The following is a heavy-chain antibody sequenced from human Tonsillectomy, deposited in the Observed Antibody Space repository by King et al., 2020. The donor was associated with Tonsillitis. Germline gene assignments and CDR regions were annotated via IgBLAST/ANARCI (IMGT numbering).Heavy chain of an antibody. Sequence: QLVQSGGGLIQPGGSLRLSCAASGFTVSSNYMSWVRQAPGKGLEWVSVIYSGGSTYYADSVKGRFTISRDNSKNTLYLQMNSLRAEDKAVYFCARGYYYDSSGYYFFDYWGQGTLVTVSS. D-gene: IGHD3-22*01. V-gene: IGHV3-53*01. J-gene: IGHJ4*02. CDR3: ARGYYYDSSGYYFFDY. CDR2: IYSGGST. CDR1: GFTVSSNY.